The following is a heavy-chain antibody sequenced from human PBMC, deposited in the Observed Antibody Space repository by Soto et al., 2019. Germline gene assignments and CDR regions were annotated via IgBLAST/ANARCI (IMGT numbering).Heavy chain of an antibody. CDR1: GFSFTSAW. Sequence: EVQLVESGGGLVKPGGSLRLSCAASGFSFTSAWMNWVRQIPGKGLEWVGRIKTNIDGGATDYSAPVKGRFTISRDNSKDTEYLQRNSLKTEDTAVYYCTTGRGGSAYVPGAYWGQGALVTFSS. D-gene: IGHD5-12*01. CDR3: TTGRGGSAYVPGAY. V-gene: IGHV3-15*07. J-gene: IGHJ4*02. CDR2: IKTNIDGGAT.